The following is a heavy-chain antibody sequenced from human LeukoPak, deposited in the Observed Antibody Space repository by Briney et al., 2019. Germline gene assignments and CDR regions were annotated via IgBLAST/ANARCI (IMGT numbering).Heavy chain of an antibody. J-gene: IGHJ3*02. CDR2: IKQDGSEK. CDR1: GFTFSSYW. V-gene: IGHV3-7*01. D-gene: IGHD3-3*01. CDR3: AKSLQLRFLESDAFDI. Sequence: GGSLRLSCAASGFTFSSYWMSWVRQAPGKGLEWVANIKQDGSEKYYVDSVKGRFTISRDNAKNSLYLQMNSLRAEDTAVYYCAKSLQLRFLESDAFDIWGQGTMVTVSS.